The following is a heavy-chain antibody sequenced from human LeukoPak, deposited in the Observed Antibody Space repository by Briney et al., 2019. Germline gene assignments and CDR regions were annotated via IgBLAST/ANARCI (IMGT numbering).Heavy chain of an antibody. J-gene: IGHJ4*02. D-gene: IGHD3-22*01. CDR2: IYYSGST. CDR3: ARVQHLANYYYDSSG. V-gene: IGHV4-39*07. Sequence: SETLSLTCTVSGGSISSSSYYWAWLRQPPGKGLEWIANIYYSGSTYYSPSLKSRVTISVDTSKNQFSLKLSSVTAADTAVYYCARVQHLANYYYDSSGWGQGTLVTVSS. CDR1: GGSISSSSYY.